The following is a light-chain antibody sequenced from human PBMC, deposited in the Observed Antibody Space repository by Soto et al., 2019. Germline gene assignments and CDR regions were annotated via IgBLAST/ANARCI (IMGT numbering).Light chain of an antibody. CDR1: QSVSSSY. J-gene: IGKJ3*01. V-gene: IGKV3-20*01. CDR3: QQYGSSLPFG. Sequence: EIVLTQSPGSLSLSPGERATLSCRASQSVSSSYLAWYQQKPGQAPRLRIYGASSRATGIPDRFSGSGSGTDFTLTISRLEPQDFAVYYRQQYGSSLPFGFGPGTKWIS. CDR2: GAS.